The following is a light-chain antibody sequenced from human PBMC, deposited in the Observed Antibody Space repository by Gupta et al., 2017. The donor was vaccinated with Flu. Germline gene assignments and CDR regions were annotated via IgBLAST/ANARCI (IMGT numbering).Light chain of an antibody. CDR2: GVY. J-gene: IGKJ1*01. CDR3: QQCVSSPRT. Sequence: EILLTQSPGILSLSLGERATLSCRASQSVSGNHLAWYQQKPGQAPRLLIYGVYTRDNGIPDRFSGRGSGADFTLTISRLEPEDFAVYYCQQCVSSPRTFGQGTKVEIK. CDR1: QSVSGNH. V-gene: IGKV3-20*01.